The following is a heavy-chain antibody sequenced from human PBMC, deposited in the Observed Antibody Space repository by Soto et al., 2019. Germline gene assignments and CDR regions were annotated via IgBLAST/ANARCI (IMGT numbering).Heavy chain of an antibody. CDR2: ISPQNDDT. J-gene: IGHJ3*02. Sequence: GSSVQVSCKASGYTFTSYGIHWVRQAPGQGLEWMGWISPQNDDTTYAQKFRGRVTMTTETSTSTAYLELRSLESADTAVYYCARPYDYVWVSFRRKAIDSRRQRKTVT. D-gene: IGHD3-16*02. CDR1: GYTFTSYG. V-gene: IGHV1-18*01. CDR3: ARPYDYVWVSFRRKAIDS.